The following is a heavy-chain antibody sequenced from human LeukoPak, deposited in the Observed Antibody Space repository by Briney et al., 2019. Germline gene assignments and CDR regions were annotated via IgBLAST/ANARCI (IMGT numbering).Heavy chain of an antibody. D-gene: IGHD3-22*01. CDR3: ARGTPSYYYDSSGYGQHFDC. CDR2: IYYGGNT. Sequence: PETLSLTCTVSGGSISSSSYYWGWIRQPPGEGLGWIGSIYYGGNTYYNPSLKSRVTISVDTSKNQFSLKLSSVTAADTAVYYCARGTPSYYYDSSGYGQHFDCWGRGTLVTVSS. V-gene: IGHV4-39*07. CDR1: GGSISSSSYY. J-gene: IGHJ4*02.